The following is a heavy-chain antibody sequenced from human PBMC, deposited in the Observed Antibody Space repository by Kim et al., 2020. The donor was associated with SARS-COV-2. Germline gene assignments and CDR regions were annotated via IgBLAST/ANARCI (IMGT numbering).Heavy chain of an antibody. Sequence: SETLSLTCAVYGGSFSAYSWIWIRQAPGKGLEWIGEVNHSGITNYHPSLKSRVTISVDTSKNQFSLKLPSVTAADTAVFYCARGRAGVVPSPILGLGPYYYYYAMDVWGQGTKVTVS. D-gene: IGHD3-3*01. CDR1: GGSFSAYS. V-gene: IGHV4-34*01. J-gene: IGHJ6*02. CDR2: VNHSGIT. CDR3: ARGRAGVVPSPILGLGPYYYYYAMDV.